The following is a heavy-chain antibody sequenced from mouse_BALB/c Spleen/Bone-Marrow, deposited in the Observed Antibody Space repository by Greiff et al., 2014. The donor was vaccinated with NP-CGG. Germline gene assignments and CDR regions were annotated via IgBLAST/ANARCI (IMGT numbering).Heavy chain of an antibody. J-gene: IGHJ2*01. CDR3: ASYVYGYYFDY. V-gene: IGHV14-3*02. CDR2: IDPANGNT. Sequence: EVKLVESGAELVKPGASVKLSCTASGFNIKDTYMHWVKQRPEQGLEWIGRIDPANGNTKYDPKFQGKATITADTSSNTAYLQLSSLTSEDTAVYYCASYVYGYYFDYWGQGTPLTVSS. D-gene: IGHD2-2*01. CDR1: GFNIKDTY.